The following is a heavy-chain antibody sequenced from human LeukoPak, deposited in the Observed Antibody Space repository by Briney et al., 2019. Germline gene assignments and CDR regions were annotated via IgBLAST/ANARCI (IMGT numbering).Heavy chain of an antibody. CDR2: IRYDGSNK. V-gene: IGHV3-30*02. CDR3: ARDGAAAGSDYYYYMDV. J-gene: IGHJ6*03. D-gene: IGHD6-13*01. Sequence: GGSLRLSCAASGFTFSSYGMHWVRQAPGKGLEWVAFIRYDGSNKYYADSVKGRFTISRDNSKNTLYLQMNSLRAEDTAVYYCARDGAAAGSDYYYYMDVWGKGTTVTVSS. CDR1: GFTFSSYG.